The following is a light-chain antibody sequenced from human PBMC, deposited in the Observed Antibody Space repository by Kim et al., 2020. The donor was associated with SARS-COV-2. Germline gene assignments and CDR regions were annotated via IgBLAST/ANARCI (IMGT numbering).Light chain of an antibody. CDR1: QSVTSNY. V-gene: IGKV3-20*01. J-gene: IGKJ2*01. CDR2: GAS. CDR3: QHYGNSPPMYT. Sequence: PGERATRSCRASQSVTSNYLAWYQQKPGQAPRLLIYGASNRATGIPDRFSGSGSGTEFTLAISRLEPEDFAMYYCQHYGNSPPMYTFGQGTKLEI.